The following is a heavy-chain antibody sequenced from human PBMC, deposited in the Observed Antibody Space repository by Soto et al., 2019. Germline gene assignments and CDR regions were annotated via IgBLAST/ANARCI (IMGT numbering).Heavy chain of an antibody. Sequence: QVQLVQSGAEVKKPGSSVKVSCKASGGTFSSYVISWVRQAPGQGLEWMGGIIPIFGTANYAQKFQGRVTITADESTSTAYMELSSLRSEDTAVYYCARDPVIAARPPAADYYYYYGMDVWGQGTTVTVSS. D-gene: IGHD6-6*01. V-gene: IGHV1-69*01. CDR2: IIPIFGTA. CDR1: GGTFSSYV. CDR3: ARDPVIAARPPAADYYYYYGMDV. J-gene: IGHJ6*02.